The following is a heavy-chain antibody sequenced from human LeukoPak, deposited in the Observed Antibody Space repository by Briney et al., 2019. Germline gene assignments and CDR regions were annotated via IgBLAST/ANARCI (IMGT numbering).Heavy chain of an antibody. D-gene: IGHD3-10*02. Sequence: PGRSLRLSCAASGFTFSDFWMSWVRQAPGKGLEWVANIKKDGSEKYYVDSVEGRFTISRDNAKNSLYLQMSSLRAEDTAVYYCASILWLYYYGRGGAFDIWGQGTMVTVSS. CDR2: IKKDGSEK. CDR3: ASILWLYYYGRGGAFDI. J-gene: IGHJ3*02. CDR1: GFTFSDFW. V-gene: IGHV3-7*01.